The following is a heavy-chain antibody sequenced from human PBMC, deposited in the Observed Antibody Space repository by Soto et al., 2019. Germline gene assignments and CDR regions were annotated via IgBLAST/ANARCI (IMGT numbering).Heavy chain of an antibody. D-gene: IGHD5-18*01. CDR2: IWYDGSNK. J-gene: IGHJ6*02. Sequence: GGSLRLSCAASGFTFSSYGMHWVRQAPGKGLEWVAVIWYDGSNKYYADSVKGRSTISRDNSKNTLYLQMNSLRAEDTAVYYCARDRGYSYGSYYYYGMDVWGQGTKVTVSS. V-gene: IGHV3-33*01. CDR1: GFTFSSYG. CDR3: ARDRGYSYGSYYYYGMDV.